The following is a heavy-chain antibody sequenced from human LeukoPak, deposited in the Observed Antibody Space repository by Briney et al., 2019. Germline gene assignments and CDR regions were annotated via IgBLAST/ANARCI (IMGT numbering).Heavy chain of an antibody. J-gene: IGHJ5*02. CDR3: ARNLHGAWFDP. Sequence: PSETLSPTCAVYGGSSSGYYWSWIRQPPGKGLEWIGEINHSGSTNYNPSLKSRVTISVDTSKSQFSLKLSSVTAADTAVYYCARNLHGAWFDPWGQGTLVTVSS. V-gene: IGHV4-34*01. CDR1: GGSSSGYY. CDR2: INHSGST.